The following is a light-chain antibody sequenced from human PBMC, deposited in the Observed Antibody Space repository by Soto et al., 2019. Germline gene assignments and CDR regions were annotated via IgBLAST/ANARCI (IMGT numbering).Light chain of an antibody. J-gene: IGKJ2*02. CDR1: QSVSSN. V-gene: IGKV3D-15*01. Sequence: EIVMTQSPATLSVSPGERATLSCRASQSVSSNLAWYQQKPGQAPRLLIYGASTRATGIPARFSGSGSGTEFTLTLSSLQSEDTAVYYCQQFNNWLGCTFDQETKLAIK. CDR3: QQFNNWLGCT. CDR2: GAS.